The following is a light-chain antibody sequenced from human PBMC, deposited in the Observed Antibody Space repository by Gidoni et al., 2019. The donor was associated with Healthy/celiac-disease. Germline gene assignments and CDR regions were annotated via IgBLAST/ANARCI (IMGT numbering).Light chain of an antibody. V-gene: IGKV2-30*01. Sequence: DVVMTQSPLSLPVTLGQPASISCRSSQSLVYSDGNTYLNWFQQRTGQSPRRLIYKVSNRDSGVPDRFSGSGSGTDFTLKISRVEAEDGGVYYCMQGTHWPPWTFGQGTKVEIK. CDR3: MQGTHWPPWT. CDR1: QSLVYSDGNTY. CDR2: KVS. J-gene: IGKJ1*01.